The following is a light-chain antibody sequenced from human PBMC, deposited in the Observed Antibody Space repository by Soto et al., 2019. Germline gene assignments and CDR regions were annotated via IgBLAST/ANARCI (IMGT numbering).Light chain of an antibody. J-gene: IGKJ2*01. CDR1: QSLLHSNGYNY. CDR3: MQALQTGYT. CDR2: LGS. Sequence: DIVMTQSPLSLPVTPGEPASISCRSSQSLLHSNGYNYLGWYLQKPGQSPHLLIYLGSNRASGVPDRFSGSGSGTDFTLKISRVESEDLGVYYCMQALQTGYTFGQGTKLEIK. V-gene: IGKV2-28*01.